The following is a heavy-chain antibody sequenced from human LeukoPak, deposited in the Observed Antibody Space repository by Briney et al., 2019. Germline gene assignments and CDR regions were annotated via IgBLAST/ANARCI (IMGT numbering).Heavy chain of an antibody. Sequence: GGSLRLSCVASGFTISGHAMSWVRQAPAKGLEWVSITVAGYSETHYADSVRGQFTISRDDSSNTLSLEMNSLRADETGKYYCVKDFCRGGNCPFPFFDSWGQGTVVTVSS. J-gene: IGHJ4*02. D-gene: IGHD4-23*01. V-gene: IGHV3-23*01. CDR3: VKDFCRGGNCPFPFFDS. CDR2: TVAGYSET. CDR1: GFTISGHA.